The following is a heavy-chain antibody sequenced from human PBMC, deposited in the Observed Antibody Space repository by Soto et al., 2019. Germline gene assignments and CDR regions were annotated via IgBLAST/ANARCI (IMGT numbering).Heavy chain of an antibody. J-gene: IGHJ6*02. Sequence: SETLSLTSAFYTGSIISSNWWSTFCHAPGHGMELIGEIYHSGSTNYNPSLKSRVTISVDKSKNQFSLKLSSVTAADTAVYYCARDIRLVPAMVRGNLYYYYGMDVWGQGTTVS. D-gene: IGHD3-10*01. CDR2: IYHSGST. CDR3: ARDIRLVPAMVRGNLYYYYGMDV. V-gene: IGHV4-4*02. CDR1: TGSIISSNW.